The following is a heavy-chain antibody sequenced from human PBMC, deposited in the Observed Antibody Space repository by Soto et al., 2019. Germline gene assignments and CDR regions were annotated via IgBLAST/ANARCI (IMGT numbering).Heavy chain of an antibody. D-gene: IGHD6-13*01. J-gene: IGHJ5*02. CDR2: ISSNSAYI. CDR1: GLTFSNVW. V-gene: IGHV3-21*01. Sequence: GGSLRLSCAASGLTFSNVWMTWVRQAPGKGLEWVSTISSNSAYIYYTDALRGRFTISRDNAKNSLHLQMNSLRAEDTAVYYCTRDASRDSSARGWFDPWGPGTLVTVSS. CDR3: TRDASRDSSARGWFDP.